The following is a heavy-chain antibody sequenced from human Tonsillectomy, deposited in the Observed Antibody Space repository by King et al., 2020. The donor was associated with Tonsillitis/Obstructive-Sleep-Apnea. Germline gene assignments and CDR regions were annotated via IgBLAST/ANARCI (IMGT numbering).Heavy chain of an antibody. V-gene: IGHV3-21*01. CDR3: ARARYQTYYVFWSCYPPFDY. CDR1: GFTFSSYS. J-gene: IGHJ4*02. D-gene: IGHD3-3*01. CDR2: ISGSSSYI. Sequence: VQLVESGGGLVKPGGSLRLSCAASGFTFSSYSMNWVRQAPGKGLEWVSSISGSSSYIYYADSVKGRVTISRDNAKNTLYLQMNSLRAEDTAVYYCARARYQTYYVFWSCYPPFDYWGQGTLVTVSS.